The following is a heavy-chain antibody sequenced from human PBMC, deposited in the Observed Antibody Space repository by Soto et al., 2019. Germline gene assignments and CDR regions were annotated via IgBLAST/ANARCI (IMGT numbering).Heavy chain of an antibody. CDR3: ARGLLSTGWSPGHWFDP. Sequence: QVQLQESGPGLVKPSETLSLTCTVSGGSISSYYWSWIRQPAGKGLEWIGRIYTSGSTNYNPSLRSRVTMSVDTSKNQFSLKLSSVTAADTAVYYCARGLLSTGWSPGHWFDPWGQGTLVTVSS. CDR2: IYTSGST. D-gene: IGHD6-19*01. V-gene: IGHV4-4*07. CDR1: GGSISSYY. J-gene: IGHJ5*02.